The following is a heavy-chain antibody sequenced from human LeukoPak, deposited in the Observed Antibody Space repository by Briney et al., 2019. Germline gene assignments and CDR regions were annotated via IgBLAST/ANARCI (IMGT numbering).Heavy chain of an antibody. D-gene: IGHD3-22*01. Sequence: SETLSLTCSVSGGSISSYYWSWIRQPPGKGLEWIGYIYYSGSTIYNPSLKSRVTMSVDTSKNQFSLKLSSVTAADTAVYYCARHHYYDRVFDHWGQGTLVTVSS. CDR2: IYYSGST. CDR3: ARHHYYDRVFDH. J-gene: IGHJ4*02. CDR1: GGSISSYY. V-gene: IGHV4-59*08.